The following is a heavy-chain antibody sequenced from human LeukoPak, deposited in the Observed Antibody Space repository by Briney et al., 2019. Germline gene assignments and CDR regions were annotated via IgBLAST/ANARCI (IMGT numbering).Heavy chain of an antibody. D-gene: IGHD6-19*01. CDR2: ISTSGST. CDR1: GGSISDYY. J-gene: IGHJ4*02. V-gene: IGHV4-4*07. Sequence: SETLSLTCTVSGGSISDYYWSWIRQPAGKGLEWIGHISTSGSTDYNPSLKSRVTISIDNSNNQFSLTLSSETDADTPVYYCARDRGVTVPGRRLDYWGQATLVTVSS. CDR3: ARDRGVTVPGRRLDY.